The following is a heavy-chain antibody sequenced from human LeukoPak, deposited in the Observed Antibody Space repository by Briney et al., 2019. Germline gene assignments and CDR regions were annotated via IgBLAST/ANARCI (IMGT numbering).Heavy chain of an antibody. CDR2: IYSGGST. J-gene: IGHJ3*02. V-gene: IGHV3-66*01. CDR1: GFTFSSYA. Sequence: PGGSLRLSCAASGFTFSSYAMSWVRQAPGKGLEWVSVIYSGGSTYYADSVKGRFTISRDNSKNTLYLQMNSLRAEDTAVYYCARDLPYSGRPRRDYDAFDIWGQGTMVTVSS. CDR3: ARDLPYSGRPRRDYDAFDI. D-gene: IGHD1-26*01.